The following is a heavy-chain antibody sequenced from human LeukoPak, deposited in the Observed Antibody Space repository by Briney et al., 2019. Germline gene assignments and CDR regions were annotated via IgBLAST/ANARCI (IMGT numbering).Heavy chain of an antibody. CDR3: VRGGYYDSGSPRPIDFHYYYYGMDV. V-gene: IGHV1-18*01. J-gene: IGHJ6*02. D-gene: IGHD3-10*01. CDR1: GYTFIIYG. Sequence: GASVKVSCKASGYTFIIYGISWVRQAPGQGLEWMGWISPYNGNTYYAQQFQGRVTLTTDTATTIAYMELRSLRSDDAAVYYCVRGGYYDSGSPRPIDFHYYYYGMDVWGQGTTVTVSS. CDR2: ISPYNGNT.